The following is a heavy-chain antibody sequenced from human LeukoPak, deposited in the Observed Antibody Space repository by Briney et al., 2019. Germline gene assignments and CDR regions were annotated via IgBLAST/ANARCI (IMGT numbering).Heavy chain of an antibody. CDR1: GFTFSSYA. D-gene: IGHD2-2*03. CDR3: AKDHLGAYGYCSSTSCFWGNYMDV. V-gene: IGHV3-30-3*01. J-gene: IGHJ6*03. CDR2: ISYDGSNK. Sequence: PGGSLRLSCAASGFTFSSYAMHWVRQAPGKGLEWVAVISYDGSNKYYADSVKGRFTISRDNSKNTLYLQMNSLRAEDTAVYYCAKDHLGAYGYCSSTSCFWGNYMDVWGKGTTVTVSS.